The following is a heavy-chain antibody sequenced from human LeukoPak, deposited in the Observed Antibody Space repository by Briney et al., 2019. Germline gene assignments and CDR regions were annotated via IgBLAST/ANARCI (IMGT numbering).Heavy chain of an antibody. CDR3: AREVADYGGYYYYHYMDV. J-gene: IGHJ6*03. D-gene: IGHD4-23*01. CDR1: GGSFSGYY. V-gene: IGHV4-34*01. Sequence: SETLSLTCAVYGGSFSGYYWSWIRQPPGKGLEWIGEINHGGSTNYNPSLKSRVTMSVDTSKNQFSLKLSSVTAADTAMYYCAREVADYGGYYYYHYMDVWGKGTTVTISS. CDR2: INHGGST.